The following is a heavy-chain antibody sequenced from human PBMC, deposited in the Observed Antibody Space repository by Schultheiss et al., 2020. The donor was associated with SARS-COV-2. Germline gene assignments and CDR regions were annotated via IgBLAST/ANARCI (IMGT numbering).Heavy chain of an antibody. D-gene: IGHD5-24*01. J-gene: IGHJ3*02. CDR1: GYTFTSYY. CDR3: ARGRWPQFRDAFDI. Sequence: ASVKVSCKASGYTFTSYYIHWVRQAPGQGLEWMGISNPSAGSASYAQKFQGRVSMTRDTSTSTVYMELSSLRSEDTAVYHCARGRWPQFRDAFDIWGQGTMVTVSS. CDR2: SNPSAGSA. V-gene: IGHV1-46*01.